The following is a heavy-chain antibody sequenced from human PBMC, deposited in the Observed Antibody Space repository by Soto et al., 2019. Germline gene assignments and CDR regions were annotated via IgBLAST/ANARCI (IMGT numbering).Heavy chain of an antibody. CDR2: ISGSGGST. CDR3: AKDLWAPDINWFDP. CDR1: GFNFNTYA. V-gene: IGHV3-23*01. D-gene: IGHD2-21*01. Sequence: EVQVLESGGGLVQPGGSLRLSCAASGFNFNTYAMSWVRQAPGKGLEWVSAISGSGGSTYYADSVKGRFTISRDNSKNTLYLQMNSLRAEDTALYYCAKDLWAPDINWFDPWGQGTLVTVSS. J-gene: IGHJ5*02.